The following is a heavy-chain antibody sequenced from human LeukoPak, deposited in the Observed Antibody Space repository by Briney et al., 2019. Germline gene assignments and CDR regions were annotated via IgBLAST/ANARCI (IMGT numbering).Heavy chain of an antibody. V-gene: IGHV4-61*02. CDR2: IYTSGST. CDR1: GGSISSGSYY. CDR3: ARDLPTLFGELLRAEDY. Sequence: SETLSLTCTVSGGSISSGSYYWSWIRQPAGKGLEWIGRIYTSGSTNYNPSLKSRVTISVDTSKNQFSLKLSSVTAADTAVYYCARDLPTLFGELLRAEDYWGQGTLVTVSS. J-gene: IGHJ4*02. D-gene: IGHD3-10*02.